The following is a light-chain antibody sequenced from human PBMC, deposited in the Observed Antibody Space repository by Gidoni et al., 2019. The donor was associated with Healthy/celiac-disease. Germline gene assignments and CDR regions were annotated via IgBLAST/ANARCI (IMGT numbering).Light chain of an antibody. CDR2: LGS. J-gene: IGKJ5*01. CDR1: QLLLHSNVYNY. V-gene: IGKV2-28*01. Sequence: IVETKSPLSLRVTPGAPATISSRSSQLLLHSNVYNYVDWYQQKPGQSPQLLIYLGSSRASGVPDRCSVRVSGTDFTQKISRVEAEDVVVYYCLHALRPITFGQGTRLEIK. CDR3: LHALRPIT.